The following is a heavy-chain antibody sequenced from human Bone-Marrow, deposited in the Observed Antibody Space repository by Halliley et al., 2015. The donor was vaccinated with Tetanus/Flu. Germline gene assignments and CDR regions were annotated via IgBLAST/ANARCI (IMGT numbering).Heavy chain of an antibody. CDR3: TKDRMGSYTH. CDR2: INENGGTT. V-gene: IGHV3-43*02. D-gene: IGHD1-26*01. J-gene: IGHJ4*02. Sequence: LEWVSLINENGGTTYYSDSVKGRFTISRDNSKNSLYLQMNSLTTEDTALYYCTKDRMGSYTHWGQGTLVTVSS.